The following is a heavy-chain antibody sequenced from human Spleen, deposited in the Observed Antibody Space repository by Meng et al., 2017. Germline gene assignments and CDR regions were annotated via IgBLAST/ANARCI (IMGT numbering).Heavy chain of an antibody. D-gene: IGHD2-2*01. V-gene: IGHV7-4-1*02. J-gene: IGHJ4*02. CDR1: GYTFTNYA. CDR2: INTKTGNP. CDR3: AKELDRSSTPRPVDY. Sequence: QGQLVQSGSELKKPGASVKVSCKASGYTFTNYAVNWVRQAPGQGLEWMGWINTKTGNPTYAQGFTGRFVFSLDTSVSTAYLQISSLKAEDTAVYYCAKELDRSSTPRPVDYWGQGTLVTVSS.